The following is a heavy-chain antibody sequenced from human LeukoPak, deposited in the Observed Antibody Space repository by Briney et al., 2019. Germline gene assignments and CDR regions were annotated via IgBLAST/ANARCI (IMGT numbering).Heavy chain of an antibody. CDR2: IYYSGST. CDR1: GGSISSYY. Sequence: SETLSLTRTVSGGSISSYYWSWIRQPPGKELEWIGYIYYSGSTNYNPSLKSRVTISVDTSKNQFSLNLSSVTAADTAVYYCARYSYGGYYFDYWGQGTLVTVSS. V-gene: IGHV4-59*01. CDR3: ARYSYGGYYFDY. J-gene: IGHJ4*02. D-gene: IGHD5-18*01.